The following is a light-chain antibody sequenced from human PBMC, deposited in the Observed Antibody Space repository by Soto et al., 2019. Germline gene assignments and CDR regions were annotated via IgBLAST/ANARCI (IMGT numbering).Light chain of an antibody. CDR1: QSVSRD. CDR3: QQYNNWLT. Sequence: EIVMTQSPATLSVSPGERATLSCTASQSVSRDLAWYQQKPCQAPRLLIYSASTRATGIPARFSGSGSGTEFTLTISSLQSEDFAIYYCQQYNNWLTFGGGTKVEIK. CDR2: SAS. V-gene: IGKV3D-15*01. J-gene: IGKJ4*01.